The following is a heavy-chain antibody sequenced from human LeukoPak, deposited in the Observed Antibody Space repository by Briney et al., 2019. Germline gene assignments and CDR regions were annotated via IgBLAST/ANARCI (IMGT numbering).Heavy chain of an antibody. CDR2: IYYSGST. Sequence: PSQTLSPTCTVSGGSISSGGYYWSWIRQHPGKGLEWIGYIYYSGSTYYNPSLKSRVTISVDTSKNQFSLKLSSVTAADTAVYYCARCPFGELFHYYYGMDVWGQGTTVTVSS. D-gene: IGHD3-10*01. CDR1: GGSISSGGYY. CDR3: ARCPFGELFHYYYGMDV. J-gene: IGHJ6*02. V-gene: IGHV4-31*03.